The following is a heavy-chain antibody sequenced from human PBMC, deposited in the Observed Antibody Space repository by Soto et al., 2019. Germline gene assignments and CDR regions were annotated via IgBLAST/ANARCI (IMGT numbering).Heavy chain of an antibody. Sequence: PSETLSLTCTFSGGSISSYYWSWIRQPPGKGLEWIGYIYYSGSTNYNPSLKSRVTISVDTSKNQFSLKLSSVTAADTAVYYCARSGYSGYSNWFDPWGQGTLVTVSS. CDR1: GGSISSYY. V-gene: IGHV4-59*01. J-gene: IGHJ5*02. D-gene: IGHD5-12*01. CDR3: ARSGYSGYSNWFDP. CDR2: IYYSGST.